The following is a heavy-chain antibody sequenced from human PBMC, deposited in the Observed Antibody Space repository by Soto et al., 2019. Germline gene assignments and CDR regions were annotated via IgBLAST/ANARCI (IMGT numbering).Heavy chain of an antibody. CDR3: ARDNGYSYGYTLDH. V-gene: IGHV4-59*01. J-gene: IGHJ4*02. D-gene: IGHD5-18*01. CDR2: VYYTGST. CDR1: GGSISSFH. Sequence: SETLSLTCTVSGGSISSFHWSWIRQPPGKGLEWIGYVYYTGSTNYTPSFRSRVTISVDTSKNQFSLKLTSVTAADTAVYYCARDNGYSYGYTLDHWGQGTLVTVSS.